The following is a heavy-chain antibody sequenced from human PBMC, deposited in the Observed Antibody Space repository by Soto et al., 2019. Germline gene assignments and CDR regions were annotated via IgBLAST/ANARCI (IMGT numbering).Heavy chain of an antibody. CDR2: TLYSGRP. Sequence: LSLTCRVSGGSVGSGAYYWSWIRQPPGKGLEWIGYTLYSGRPIYNPSFQSLQSRVTISVDTSRNQFSLRLTSVTAAETALYYCERHDFYHRTFDIWGQGTLVTVSS. D-gene: IGHD3-3*01. CDR1: GGSVGSGAYY. V-gene: IGHV4-61*08. CDR3: ERHDFYHRTFDI. J-gene: IGHJ3*02.